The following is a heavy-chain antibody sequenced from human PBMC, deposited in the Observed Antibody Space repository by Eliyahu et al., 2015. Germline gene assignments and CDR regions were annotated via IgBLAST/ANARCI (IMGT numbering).Heavy chain of an antibody. CDR1: GSAFEXYG. J-gene: IGHJ4*02. CDR2: ISYESTRK. V-gene: IGHV3-30*18. D-gene: IGHD2-15*01. CDR3: VKDVYSEYSPET. Sequence: VELVESGGGVVRPXTSLTIPXXASGSAFEXYGMHWVRQAPGKGLEWVAVISYESTRKNYADSVKGRFTIFRDNFKSTLYLQMNSLRSADTGIYYCVKDVYSEYSPETWGQGTPVSVLS.